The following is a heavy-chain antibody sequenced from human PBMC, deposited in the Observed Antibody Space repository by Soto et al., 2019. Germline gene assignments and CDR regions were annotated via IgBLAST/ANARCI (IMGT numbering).Heavy chain of an antibody. CDR1: GGTFSSYA. CDR3: ARYYDFWSGYSTIYYYYGMDV. J-gene: IGHJ6*02. D-gene: IGHD3-3*01. CDR2: IIPIFGTA. Sequence: QVQLVQSGAEVKKPGSSVKVSCKASGGTFSSYAISWVRQAPGQGLEWMGGIIPIFGTANNAQKVQGRVTITADESTSTAYMELSRLRSGDTAVYYCARYYDFWSGYSTIYYYYGMDVWGQGTTVTVSS. V-gene: IGHV1-69*12.